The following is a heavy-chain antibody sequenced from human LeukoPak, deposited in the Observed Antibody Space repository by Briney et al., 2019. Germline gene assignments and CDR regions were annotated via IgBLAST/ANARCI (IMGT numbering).Heavy chain of an antibody. CDR2: ISWDGGTT. J-gene: IGHJ4*02. D-gene: IGHD2-15*01. CDR1: AFTFDNYA. CDR3: AKGVAPYYFDY. Sequence: LILSCSASAFTFDNYAIHCFRQAPGKGLEWVSVISWDGGTTYYADSLKARFTISRDNSKNSLYLQMNSLRTEDTALYYCAKGVAPYYFDYWGQGTLVTVSS. V-gene: IGHV3-43*02.